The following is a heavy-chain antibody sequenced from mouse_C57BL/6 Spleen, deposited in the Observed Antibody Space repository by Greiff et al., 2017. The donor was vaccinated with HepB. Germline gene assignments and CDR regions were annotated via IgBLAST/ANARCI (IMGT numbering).Heavy chain of an antibody. J-gene: IGHJ4*01. CDR3: ARHLDAMDY. CDR2: ISNGGGST. Sequence: EVQLQESGGGLVQPGGSLKLSCAASGFTFSDYYMYWVRQTPEKRLEWVAYISNGGGSTYYPDTVKGRFTISRDNAKNTLYLQMSRLKSEDTAMYYCARHLDAMDYWGQGTSVTVSS. V-gene: IGHV5-12*01. CDR1: GFTFSDYY.